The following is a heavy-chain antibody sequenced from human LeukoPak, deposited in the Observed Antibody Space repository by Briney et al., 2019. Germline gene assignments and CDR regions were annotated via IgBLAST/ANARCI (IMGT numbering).Heavy chain of an antibody. CDR1: GFTFSSYG. Sequence: GRSLRLSCAASGFTFSSYGMHWVRQAPGKGLEWVAVIWYDGSNKYYADSVKGRFTISRGNSKNTLYLQMNSLRAEDTAVYYCARDNMGASGFGYWGQGTLVTVSS. V-gene: IGHV3-33*01. CDR2: IWYDGSNK. J-gene: IGHJ4*02. D-gene: IGHD1-26*01. CDR3: ARDNMGASGFGY.